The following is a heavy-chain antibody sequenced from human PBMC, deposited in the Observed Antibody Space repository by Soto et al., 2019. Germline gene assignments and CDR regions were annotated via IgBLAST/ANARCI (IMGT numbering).Heavy chain of an antibody. Sequence: PSETLSLTCTVSGGSISSYYWSWIRQPPGKGLEWIGYIYYSGSTNYNPSLKSRVTISVDTSKNQFSLKLSSVTAADTAVYYCARRYYYYDSSGYTPRWFDPWGQGTLVT. V-gene: IGHV4-59*08. J-gene: IGHJ5*02. CDR3: ARRYYYYDSSGYTPRWFDP. CDR1: GGSISSYY. D-gene: IGHD3-22*01. CDR2: IYYSGST.